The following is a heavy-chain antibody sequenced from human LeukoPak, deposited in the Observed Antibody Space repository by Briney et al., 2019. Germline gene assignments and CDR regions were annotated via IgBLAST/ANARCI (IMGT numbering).Heavy chain of an antibody. CDR2: IYYSGST. J-gene: IGHJ4*02. Sequence: SETLSLTCTVSGGSISSYYWSWIRQPPGKGLEWIAYIYYSGSTAYNPSLKSRVTISVDTSKNQLSLKLTSVTAADTAVYYCATTSHDSGSLFDHWGRGTLVTVSS. CDR1: GGSISSYY. D-gene: IGHD3-10*01. V-gene: IGHV4-59*01. CDR3: ATTSHDSGSLFDH.